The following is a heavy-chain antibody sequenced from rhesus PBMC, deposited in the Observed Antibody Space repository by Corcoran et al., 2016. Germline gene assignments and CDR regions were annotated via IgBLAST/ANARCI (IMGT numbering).Heavy chain of an antibody. CDR2: SRIVSGT. Sequence: VEQLVESGGGLVQPGASLRLSCAASDFTFSSYDIHWVRQAPGKGLEGVSTSRIVSGTNYPYTVKGRFTNTRDNAKNSVYLQMNRLRAEDTAVYYCAREGTVGGFFDLWGPGTPITISS. D-gene: IGHD3-9*01. V-gene: IGHV3-132*01. CDR3: AREGTVGGFFDL. J-gene: IGHJ2*01. CDR1: DFTFSSYD.